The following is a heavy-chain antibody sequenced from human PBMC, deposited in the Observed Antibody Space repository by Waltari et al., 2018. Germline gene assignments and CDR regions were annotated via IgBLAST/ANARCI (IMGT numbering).Heavy chain of an antibody. CDR2: IDTSGST. V-gene: IGHV4-61*02. J-gene: IGHJ1*01. D-gene: IGHD6-13*01. CDR1: GGSISSGSYY. CDR3: ARERIAAAGHFQH. Sequence: QVQLQESGPGLVKPSQTLSLTCTVSGGSISSGSYYWSWIRQPAGKGLEWIGRIDTSGSTNYNASLKSRVTISVDTSKNQFSLKLSSVTAADTAVYYCARERIAAAGHFQHWGQGTLVTVSS.